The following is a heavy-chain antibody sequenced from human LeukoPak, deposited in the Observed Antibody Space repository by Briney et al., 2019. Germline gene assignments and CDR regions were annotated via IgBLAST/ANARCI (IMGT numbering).Heavy chain of an antibody. Sequence: ASVTVSCKASGYTFTSYGIGWVRQAPGQGLEWMGWISAYNGNTNYAQKLQGRVTMTTDTSTSTAYMELRSLRSDDTDVYYCARDLEIVGATRAPSYYYYGMDVWGQGTTVTVSS. V-gene: IGHV1-18*01. D-gene: IGHD1-26*01. CDR3: ARDLEIVGATRAPSYYYYGMDV. J-gene: IGHJ6*02. CDR1: GYTFTSYG. CDR2: ISAYNGNT.